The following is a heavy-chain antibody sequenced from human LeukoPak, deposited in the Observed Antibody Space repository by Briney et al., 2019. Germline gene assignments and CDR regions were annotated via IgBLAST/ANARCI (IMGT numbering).Heavy chain of an antibody. CDR2: IWSDATNR. J-gene: IGHJ4*01. V-gene: IGHV3-33*01. D-gene: IGHD4-11*01. Sequence: GGSLRLSCSASGFIFSHHGVHWVRQAPGKGLEWVAVIWSDATNRFYADSVKGRFTISRDNSQNTVFLQMNSLRLKDTAIYYCARDAQRGFDYSNSLKNWGQGTLVTVSS. CDR1: GFIFSHHG. CDR3: ARDAQRGFDYSNSLKN.